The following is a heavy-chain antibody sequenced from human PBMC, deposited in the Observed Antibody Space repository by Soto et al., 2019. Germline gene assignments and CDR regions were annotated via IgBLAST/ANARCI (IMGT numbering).Heavy chain of an antibody. CDR3: ASSPRWKGDI. J-gene: IGHJ3*02. Sequence: GGSLRLSCAAPGFTFSSYSMNWVRQAPGKGLEWVSYISSSGSTIYYADSVKGRFTISRDNAKNSLYLQMNSLRAEDTAVYYCASSPRWKGDIWGQGTMVTVSS. CDR1: GFTFSSYS. V-gene: IGHV3-48*04. D-gene: IGHD6-6*01. CDR2: ISSSGSTI.